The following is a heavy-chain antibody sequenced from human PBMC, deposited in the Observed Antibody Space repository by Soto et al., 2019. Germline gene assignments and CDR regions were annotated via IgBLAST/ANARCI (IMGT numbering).Heavy chain of an antibody. J-gene: IGHJ5*02. D-gene: IGHD3-10*01. CDR3: ARPYGSGRKGWFDP. CDR1: GGSISSSSYY. CDR2: IYYSGST. Sequence: SETLSLTCTVSGGSISSSSYYWGWIRQPPGKGLEWIGSIYYSGSTYYNPSLKSRVTISVDTSKNQFSLKLSSVTAADTAVYYCARPYGSGRKGWFDPWGQGTPVTVSS. V-gene: IGHV4-39*01.